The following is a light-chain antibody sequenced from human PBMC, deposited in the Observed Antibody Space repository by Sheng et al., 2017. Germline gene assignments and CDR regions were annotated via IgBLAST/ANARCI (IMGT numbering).Light chain of an antibody. CDR2: DAS. V-gene: IGKV1-NL1*01. Sequence: DIQMTQSPSSLSASVGDRVSITCRASQGFSNSLAWYQQKPGKAPKLLLYDASTLASGVPSRFRGSGSGTDYTLTISSLQPEDFATYYCQQYYNTPFTFGGGTKVEIK. CDR3: QQYYNTPFT. CDR1: QGFSNS. J-gene: IGKJ4*01.